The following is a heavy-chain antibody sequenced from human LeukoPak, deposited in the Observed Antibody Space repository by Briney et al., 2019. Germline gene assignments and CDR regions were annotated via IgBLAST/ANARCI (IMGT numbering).Heavy chain of an antibody. V-gene: IGHV3-11*04. Sequence: GGSLRLSCAASGFTFSDYYMSWIRQAPGKGLEWVSYISSSGSTIYYADSVKGRFTISRDNAKNSLYLQMNSLRAEDTAVYYCAREGITMVRGVPSGGSSYYFDYWGQGTLVTVSS. D-gene: IGHD3-10*01. CDR2: ISSSGSTI. CDR1: GFTFSDYY. J-gene: IGHJ4*02. CDR3: AREGITMVRGVPSGGSSYYFDY.